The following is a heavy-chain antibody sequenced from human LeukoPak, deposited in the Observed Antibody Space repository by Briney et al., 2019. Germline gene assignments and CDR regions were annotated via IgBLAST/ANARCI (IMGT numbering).Heavy chain of an antibody. CDR2: IYTSGST. D-gene: IGHD6-19*01. J-gene: IGHJ5*02. Sequence: NPSETLSLTCTVSGGSISSYYWSWIRQPAGKGLEWIGRIYTSGSTNYNPSLKSRVTMSVDTSKNQFSLKLSSVTAADTAVYYCARDTGPGYSSGWEKNWFDPWGQGTLVTVSS. CDR1: GGSISSYY. CDR3: ARDTGPGYSSGWEKNWFDP. V-gene: IGHV4-4*07.